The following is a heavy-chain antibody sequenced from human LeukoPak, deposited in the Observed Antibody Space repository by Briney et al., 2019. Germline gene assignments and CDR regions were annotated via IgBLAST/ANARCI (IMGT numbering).Heavy chain of an antibody. J-gene: IGHJ3*02. CDR1: GFTFSSYG. CDR2: IRYDGSNK. D-gene: IGHD6-6*01. Sequence: GGSLRLSCAASGFTFSSYGMHWVRQAPGKGLEWVAFIRYDGSNKYYADSVKGRFTISRDNSKNTLYLQMNSLRAEDTAVYYCAKAEYSSSYAFDIWGQGTMVTVSS. V-gene: IGHV3-30*02. CDR3: AKAEYSSSYAFDI.